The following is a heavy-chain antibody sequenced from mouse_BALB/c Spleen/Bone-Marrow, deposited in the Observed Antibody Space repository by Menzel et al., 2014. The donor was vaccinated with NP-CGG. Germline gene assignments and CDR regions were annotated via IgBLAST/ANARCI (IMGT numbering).Heavy chain of an antibody. CDR3: ARRAYGGSYGFAY. D-gene: IGHD1-1*01. J-gene: IGHJ3*01. CDR1: GYTFTSYW. CDR2: INLSTDYT. Sequence: QVQLQQPGAELAKPGASLKTSCKASGYTFTSYWMHWVKQWPGQGLEWIGYINLSTDYTEYNQKFKDKATLTADKSSSTAFMQLSSLTSEDSAVYYCARRAYGGSYGFAYWGQGTLVTVSA. V-gene: IGHV1-7*01.